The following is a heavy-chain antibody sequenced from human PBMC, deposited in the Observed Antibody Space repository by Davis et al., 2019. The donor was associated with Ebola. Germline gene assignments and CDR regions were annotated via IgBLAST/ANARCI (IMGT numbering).Heavy chain of an antibody. CDR2: ISGGTGAM. D-gene: IGHD2-21*02. V-gene: IGHV3-48*02. Sequence: PGGSLRLSFAASGFTFSGSSMNWVRQAPGKGLEWISHISGGTGAMEYADSVQGRFTISRDNAKNSLYLQMNSLRDDDTAVYYCARGRDYALDIWGQGTMVTVSS. CDR3: ARGRDYALDI. J-gene: IGHJ3*02. CDR1: GFTFSGSS.